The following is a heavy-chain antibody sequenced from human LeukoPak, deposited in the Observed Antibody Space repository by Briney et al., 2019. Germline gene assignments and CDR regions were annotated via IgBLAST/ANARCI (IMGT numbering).Heavy chain of an antibody. D-gene: IGHD3-10*01. CDR2: INTDGSHT. CDR3: ATDYYGPDY. V-gene: IGHV3-74*01. Sequence: GGSLRLSCAASGFTFSSYWMNWVRHAPGKGLVWVSRINTDGSHTSHADSVKGRITISRDNAKNTLYLLMNSLRAEDTAVYYCATDYYGPDYWGQGTLVTVSS. CDR1: GFTFSSYW. J-gene: IGHJ4*02.